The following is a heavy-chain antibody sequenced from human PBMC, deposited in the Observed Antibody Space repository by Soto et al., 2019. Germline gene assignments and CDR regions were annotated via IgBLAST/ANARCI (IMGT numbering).Heavy chain of an antibody. Sequence: SETLSLTCAVYGGSFSGYYWSWIRQPPGKGLEWIGEINHSGSTNYNPSLKSRVTISVDTSKNQFSLKLSSVTAADTAVYYCARVGRGYCSSTSCSNWFDPWGQGTLVTVSS. CDR3: ARVGRGYCSSTSCSNWFDP. J-gene: IGHJ5*02. CDR2: INHSGST. D-gene: IGHD2-2*01. V-gene: IGHV4-34*01. CDR1: GGSFSGYY.